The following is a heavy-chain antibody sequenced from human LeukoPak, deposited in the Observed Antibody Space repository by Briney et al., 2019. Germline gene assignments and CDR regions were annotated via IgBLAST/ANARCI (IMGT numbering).Heavy chain of an antibody. D-gene: IGHD3-10*01. CDR1: GFTFSDFW. V-gene: IGHV3-7*01. CDR3: TKGRSNHY. CDR2: INQDGSEN. J-gene: IGHJ4*02. Sequence: GSLRLSCAASGFTFSDFWMGWVRQAPGKGLEWVANINQDGSENYYVDSVKGRFTITRDNAKNSLYLQMNSLRAEDTAVYYCTKGRSNHYWGQGTLVTVST.